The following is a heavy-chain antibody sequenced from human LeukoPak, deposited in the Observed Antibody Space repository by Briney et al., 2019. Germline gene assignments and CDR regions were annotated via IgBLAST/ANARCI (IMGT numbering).Heavy chain of an antibody. D-gene: IGHD2-15*01. CDR1: GFTFSSYS. J-gene: IGHJ5*02. CDR2: ISSSSSYI. V-gene: IGHV3-21*01. Sequence: GGSLRLSRAASGFTFSSYSMNWVRQAPGKGLEWVSSISSSSSYIYYADSVKGRFTISRDNAKNSLYLQMNSLRAEDTAVYYCARNLYRDIVVVVAADLWGQGTLVTVSS. CDR3: ARNLYRDIVVVVAADL.